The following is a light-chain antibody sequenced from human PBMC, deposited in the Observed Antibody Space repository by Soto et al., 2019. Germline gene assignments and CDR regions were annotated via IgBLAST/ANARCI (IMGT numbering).Light chain of an antibody. V-gene: IGKV2-30*01. J-gene: IGKJ3*01. CDR1: QSLVYSDGNTY. CDR3: RQGTHCPFT. Sequence: DVVMTQSPLSLPVTLGQPASISCRSSQSLVYSDGNTYFNWFQQRPGQSPRRLIYMVSNRDSGVPARFSGSESQTDFTLKISRVVTEDFDGYYCRQGTHCPFTFGHGTKLDIK. CDR2: MVS.